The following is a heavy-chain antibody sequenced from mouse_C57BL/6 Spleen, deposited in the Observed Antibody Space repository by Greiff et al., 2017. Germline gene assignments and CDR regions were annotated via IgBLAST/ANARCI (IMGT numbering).Heavy chain of an antibody. D-gene: IGHD2-2*01. V-gene: IGHV5-4*01. CDR1: GFTFSSYA. CDR3: ARDLYGYAAWFAY. Sequence: DVKLVESGGGLVKPGGSLKLSCAASGFTFSSYAMSWVRQTPEKRLEWVATISDGGSYTYYPDNVKGRFTISRDNAKNNLYLQMSHLKSEDTAMYYCARDLYGYAAWFAYWGQGTLVTVSA. J-gene: IGHJ3*01. CDR2: ISDGGSYT.